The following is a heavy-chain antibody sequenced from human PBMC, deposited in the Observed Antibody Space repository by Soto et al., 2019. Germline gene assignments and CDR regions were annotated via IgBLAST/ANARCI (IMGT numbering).Heavy chain of an antibody. J-gene: IGHJ6*02. V-gene: IGHV1-18*01. CDR3: ARDHRYSSSWPYYYYYSGMDV. Sequence: QVQLVQSGAEVKKPGASVKVSCKASGYTFTSYGISWVRQAPGQGLEWMGWISAYNGNTNYAQKLQGRVTMTTDTSTSTAYMELRSLRSDDTAVYYCARDHRYSSSWPYYYYYSGMDVWGQGTTVTVSS. CDR2: ISAYNGNT. CDR1: GYTFTSYG. D-gene: IGHD6-13*01.